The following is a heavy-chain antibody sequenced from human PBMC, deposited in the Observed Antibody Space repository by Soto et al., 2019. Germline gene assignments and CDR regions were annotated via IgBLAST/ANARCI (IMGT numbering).Heavy chain of an antibody. D-gene: IGHD2-15*01. J-gene: IGHJ4*02. CDR2: IDYSGST. CDR3: ARVADCSGGRCYFSVDY. CDR1: GCSISSGDYY. V-gene: IGHV4-30-4*01. Sequence: QVQLQESGPGLVKPSQTLSLTCIVSGCSISSGDYYWSWIRQPPGKGLAWIGYIDYSGSTYYNPSLKSRVTTSVDTSKNQFSLKLSSVTAADTSVYYCARVADCSGGRCYFSVDYWGQGTLVTVSS.